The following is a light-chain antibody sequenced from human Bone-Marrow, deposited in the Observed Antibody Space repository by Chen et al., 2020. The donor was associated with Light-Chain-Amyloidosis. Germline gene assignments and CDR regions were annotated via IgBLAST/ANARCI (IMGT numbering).Light chain of an antibody. Sequence: SYELTQPPSVSVSPGQTARITCSGDDLPTKYAYWYQQKPGQAPVLVIHRDTERPSGISERFSGSSSGTTAKLTISGVQAEDEADYHCQSADSSGTYEEIFGGGTKLTVL. CDR2: RDT. CDR1: DLPTKY. V-gene: IGLV3-25*03. CDR3: QSADSSGTYEEI. J-gene: IGLJ2*01.